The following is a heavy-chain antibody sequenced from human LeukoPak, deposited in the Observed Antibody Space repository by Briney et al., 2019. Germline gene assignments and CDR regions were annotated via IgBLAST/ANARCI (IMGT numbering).Heavy chain of an antibody. D-gene: IGHD6-19*01. CDR3: ARVFSGWYFYFDN. CDR2: INSDGSST. CDR1: GFTFSSYW. Sequence: PGGSLRLSCAASGFTFSSYWMHWVRQAPGKGLVWLSRINSDGSSTTYADCVKGRFTISRDNAKNTLYLQMNSLRAEDTGVYFCARVFSGWYFYFDNWGQGTLVTVSS. J-gene: IGHJ4*02. V-gene: IGHV3-74*01.